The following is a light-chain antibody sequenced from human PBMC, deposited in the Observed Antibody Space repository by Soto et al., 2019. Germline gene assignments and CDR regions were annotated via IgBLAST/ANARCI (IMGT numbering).Light chain of an antibody. CDR1: SSNIGAGYD. Sequence: QSALTQPPSVSGAPGQRVTISCTGSSSNIGAGYDVHWYQQLPGTAPKLLIYGNSNRPSGVPDRFSGSKSGTSASLAITGLQAEDVADYYCQSYDSSLSGSVVFGGGTKLTVL. CDR3: QSYDSSLSGSVV. CDR2: GNS. V-gene: IGLV1-40*01. J-gene: IGLJ2*01.